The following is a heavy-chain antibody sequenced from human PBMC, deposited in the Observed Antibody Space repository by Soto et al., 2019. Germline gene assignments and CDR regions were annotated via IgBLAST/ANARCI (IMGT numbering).Heavy chain of an antibody. V-gene: IGHV1-18*04. CDR2: ISAYNGNT. CDR3: ARNQSSTPIFDY. CDR1: GYNFTSYG. Sequence: ASVKVSCKASGYNFTSYGISWVRQAPGQGLEWMGWISAYNGNTNYAQQLLGRVTRTTDTSTSPAYMELGTLRSDDTAVYSCARNQSSTPIFDYWGQGTLVTVSS. D-gene: IGHD1-26*01. J-gene: IGHJ4*02.